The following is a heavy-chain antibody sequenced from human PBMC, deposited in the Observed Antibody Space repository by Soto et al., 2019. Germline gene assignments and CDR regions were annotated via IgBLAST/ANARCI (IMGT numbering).Heavy chain of an antibody. V-gene: IGHV3-15*01. CDR1: GFTFSNAW. J-gene: IGHJ4*02. CDR3: SIGVGFSETDY. Sequence: EVQLVEFGGGLVKPGESLRLSCAVSGFTFSNAWMSWVRQASGKGLEWVGRIKRKIDGGTIDYAAPVRGRFTISRDDSKNTLYLDMNSLRTEDTALYYCSIGVGFSETDYWGQGTLVTVSS. D-gene: IGHD1-26*01. CDR2: IKRKIDGGTI.